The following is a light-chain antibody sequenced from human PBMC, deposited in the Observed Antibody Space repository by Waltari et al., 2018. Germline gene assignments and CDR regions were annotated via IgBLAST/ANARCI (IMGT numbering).Light chain of an antibody. V-gene: IGKV3-20*01. Sequence: EIVLTQSPGTLSLSPGERATLSCRASQSVNNYLAWFQQKPGQDPRHLIHGASSRATGIPDRISGSGSGTDFTLTISGLEPQDYAVYYCQQYSSSPLTFGPGTKVDIK. J-gene: IGKJ3*01. CDR2: GAS. CDR3: QQYSSSPLT. CDR1: QSVNNY.